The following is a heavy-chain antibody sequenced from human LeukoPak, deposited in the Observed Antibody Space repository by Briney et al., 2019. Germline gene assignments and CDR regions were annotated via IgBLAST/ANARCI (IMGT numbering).Heavy chain of an antibody. V-gene: IGHV3-30*02. CDR3: AKDLYDFWSGFDY. Sequence: GGSLRLSCAASGFTFSSYGMHWVRQAPGKGLEWVAFIRYDGSNKYYADSVKGRFTISRDNSKNTLYLQMNSLRAGDTAVYYCAKDLYDFWSGFDYWGQGTLVTVSS. CDR2: IRYDGSNK. J-gene: IGHJ4*02. D-gene: IGHD3-3*01. CDR1: GFTFSSYG.